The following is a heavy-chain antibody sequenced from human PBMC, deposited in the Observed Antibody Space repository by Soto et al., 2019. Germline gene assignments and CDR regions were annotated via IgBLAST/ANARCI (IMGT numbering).Heavy chain of an antibody. CDR3: ARNPYDSSGSITDYYYYGMDV. D-gene: IGHD3-22*01. Sequence: ASVKVSCKASGYTFSSYAMHWVRQAPGQRLEWMGWINAGNGNTKYSQKFQGRVTITRDTSASTAYMELSSLRSEDTAVYYCARNPYDSSGSITDYYYYGMDVWGQGTTVTVSS. J-gene: IGHJ6*02. CDR2: INAGNGNT. V-gene: IGHV1-3*01. CDR1: GYTFSSYA.